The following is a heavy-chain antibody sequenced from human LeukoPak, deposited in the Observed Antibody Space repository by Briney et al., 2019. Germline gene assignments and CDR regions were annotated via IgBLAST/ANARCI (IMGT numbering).Heavy chain of an antibody. CDR2: IKSKTDGGTT. V-gene: IGHV3-15*01. CDR1: GFTFSSYA. CDR3: TTDLGQRTVAPEDDADIAFDI. D-gene: IGHD1-14*01. Sequence: PGRSLRLSCAASGFTFSSYAMHWVRQAPGKGLEWVGRIKSKTDGGTTDYAAPVKGRFTISRDDSKNTLYLQMNSLKTEDTAVYYCTTDLGQRTVAPEDDADIAFDIWGQGTMVTVSS. J-gene: IGHJ3*02.